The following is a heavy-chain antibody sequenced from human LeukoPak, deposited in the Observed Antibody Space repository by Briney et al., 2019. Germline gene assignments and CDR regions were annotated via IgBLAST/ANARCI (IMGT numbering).Heavy chain of an antibody. Sequence: GGSLRLSCAASGFTFSSYSMNWVRQAPGKGLEWVSSISSSSSYIYYADSVKGRFTISRDNAKNSLYLQMNSLRAEDTAVYYCARDSERGGDYDYWGQGTLVTVSS. CDR1: GFTFSSYS. CDR2: ISSSSSYI. D-gene: IGHD4-17*01. J-gene: IGHJ4*02. CDR3: ARDSERGGDYDY. V-gene: IGHV3-21*01.